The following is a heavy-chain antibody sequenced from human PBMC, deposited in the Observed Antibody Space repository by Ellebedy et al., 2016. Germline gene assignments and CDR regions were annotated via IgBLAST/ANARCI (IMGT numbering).Heavy chain of an antibody. V-gene: IGHV4-59*02. CDR1: GGSVSSEY. J-gene: IGHJ3*01. D-gene: IGHD1-1*01. Sequence: SETLSLTCNVSGGSVSSEYWNWIRRPPGKGLEWIGYVFHTGTTHYNPSLKSRVTMSVDTSKSQFSLRLTSVTAADTAVYYCAKWNGGWNAFDVWGQGTMVTVSS. CDR3: AKWNGGWNAFDV. CDR2: VFHTGTT.